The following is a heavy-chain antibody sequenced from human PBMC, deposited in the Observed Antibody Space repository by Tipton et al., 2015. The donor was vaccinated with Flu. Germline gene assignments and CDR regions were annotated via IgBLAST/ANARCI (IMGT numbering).Heavy chain of an antibody. D-gene: IGHD1-26*01. Sequence: SLRLSCAASGFTFSSYWMNWVRQAPGKGLQWLANIKQDASEKHYVDSVKGRFSISRDNAKNSLYLQMNSLTAEDTAVYYCARGHFELGFWGRGTLVTVSS. CDR1: GFTFSSYW. V-gene: IGHV3-7*03. CDR2: IKQDASEK. CDR3: ARGHFELGF. J-gene: IGHJ2*01.